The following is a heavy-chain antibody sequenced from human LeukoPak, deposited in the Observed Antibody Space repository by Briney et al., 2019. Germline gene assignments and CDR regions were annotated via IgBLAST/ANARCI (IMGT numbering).Heavy chain of an antibody. CDR3: ARFRGSSSNPYFDY. CDR2: ISSSSNTI. Sequence: GGSLRLSCAASGFTFSSYWMTWVRQAPGRGLEWISYISSSSNTIYYADSVKGRFSISRDNGKNSLYLQMNSLRAEDTAVYFCARFRGSSSNPYFDYWGQGTLVPVSS. CDR1: GFTFSSYW. V-gene: IGHV3-48*01. J-gene: IGHJ4*02. D-gene: IGHD2-15*01.